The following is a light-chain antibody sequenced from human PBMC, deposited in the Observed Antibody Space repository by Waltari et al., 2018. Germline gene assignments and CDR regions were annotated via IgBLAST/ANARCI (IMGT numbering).Light chain of an antibody. CDR2: YDS. CDR3: QVWDSSSAHWV. Sequence: SYVLPQPSSVSVAPGKTARITCGGSNIGSRTVHWHQQKPGQAPVLVFYYDSDRPSGIPDRFSGSNSGNTATLTISRVEVGEEADYYGQVWDSSSAHWVFGGGTKLTVL. J-gene: IGLJ3*02. V-gene: IGLV3-21*04. CDR1: NIGSRT.